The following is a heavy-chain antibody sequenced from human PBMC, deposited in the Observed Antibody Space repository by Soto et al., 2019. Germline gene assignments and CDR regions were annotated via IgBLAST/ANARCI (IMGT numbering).Heavy chain of an antibody. CDR2: LRQDGSEK. Sequence: GDSLRPSYISSGFTFSNSWVSRLRQAPGVGLAWGGNLRQDGSEKNYVDSVKGRFTISRDNAKNSLYLQMNSLRAEDTAVYYCAREIVVARGASYFD. D-gene: IGHD2-2*01. CDR3: AREIVVARGASYFD. J-gene: IGHJ4*03. V-gene: IGHV3-7*04. CDR1: GFTFSNSW.